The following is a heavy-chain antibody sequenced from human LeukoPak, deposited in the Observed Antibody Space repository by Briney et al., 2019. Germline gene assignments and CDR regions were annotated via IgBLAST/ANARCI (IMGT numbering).Heavy chain of an antibody. J-gene: IGHJ6*03. CDR1: GGTFSSYA. CDR2: IIPIFGTA. D-gene: IGHD3-22*01. Sequence: GASVKVSCKASGGTFSSYAISWVRQAPGQGLEWMGRIIPIFGTANYAQKFQGRVTITTDESTSTASMELSRLRSEDTAVYYCARVGHDSSGYYYYYYMDVWGKGTTVTVSS. CDR3: ARVGHDSSGYYYYYYMDV. V-gene: IGHV1-69*05.